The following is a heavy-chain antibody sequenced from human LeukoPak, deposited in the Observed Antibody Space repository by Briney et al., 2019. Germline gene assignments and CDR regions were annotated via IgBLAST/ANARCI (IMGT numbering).Heavy chain of an antibody. D-gene: IGHD6-13*01. CDR2: INHSGST. V-gene: IGHV4-34*01. J-gene: IGHJ6*02. CDR3: ARGVGRRYSSSWYYYYGMDV. CDR1: GGSFSGYY. Sequence: PSETLSLTCAVYGGSFSGYYWSWIRQPPGKGLEWIGEINHSGSTNYNPSLKSRVTISVDTSKNQFSLKLSSVTAADTAVYYCARGVGRRYSSSWYYYYGMDVWGQGTTVTVSS.